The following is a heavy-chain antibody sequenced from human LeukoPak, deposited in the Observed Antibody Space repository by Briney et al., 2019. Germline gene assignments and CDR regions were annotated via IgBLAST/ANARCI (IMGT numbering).Heavy chain of an antibody. V-gene: IGHV1-69*13. D-gene: IGHD5-24*01. CDR1: GGTFSSYA. J-gene: IGHJ4*02. CDR3: ARERDGYNHGVFDY. CDR2: IIPIFGTA. Sequence: SVRVSGKASGGTFSSYAISWVRQAPGQGLEWMGRIIPIFGTANYAQKFQGRVTITADESTSTAYMELSSLRSEDTAVYYCARERDGYNHGVFDYWGQGTLVTVSS.